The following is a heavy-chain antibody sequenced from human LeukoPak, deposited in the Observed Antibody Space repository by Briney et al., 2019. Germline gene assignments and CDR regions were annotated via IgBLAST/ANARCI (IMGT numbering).Heavy chain of an antibody. CDR2: SRNKANSCTT. Sequence: SGGSLRLSCAASGFTFSDHYMDWVRQAPGEGLEWVGRSRNKANSCTTEYAASVKGRFTISRDVSKDSLYLQMNSLKTEDTAVYYCARAGLVVVTAKKSDAFDVWGQGTMVTVSS. D-gene: IGHD2-21*02. V-gene: IGHV3-72*01. CDR3: ARAGLVVVTAKKSDAFDV. CDR1: GFTFSDHY. J-gene: IGHJ3*01.